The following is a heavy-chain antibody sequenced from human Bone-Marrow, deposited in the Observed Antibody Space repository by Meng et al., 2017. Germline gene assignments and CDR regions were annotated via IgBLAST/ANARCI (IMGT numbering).Heavy chain of an antibody. CDR1: GGAFNTYA. J-gene: IGHJ4*02. Sequence: QVQLVQSGTEVKEPGSSVKVYCEAPGGAFNTYAISWVRQAPRQGLEWMGNIVPVLGVTNYAPKFQGRVTISADKSRGSSYMELRRLTSDDTAMYYCATDSRPADSGGWGQGTLVTVSS. V-gene: IGHV1-69*09. CDR2: IVPVLGVT. CDR3: ATDSRPADSGG. D-gene: IGHD2-15*01.